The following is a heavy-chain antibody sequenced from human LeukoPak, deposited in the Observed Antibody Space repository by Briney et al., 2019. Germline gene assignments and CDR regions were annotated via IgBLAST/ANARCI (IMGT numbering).Heavy chain of an antibody. CDR2: IYPGDSDT. CDR1: GYSFTSYW. D-gene: IGHD3-22*01. Sequence: GESLKISCKGSGYSFTSYWIGWVRQVPGKGLEWMGIIYPGDSDTRYSPSFQGQVTSSADKSISTAYLQWSSLKASDTAMYYCARPLASGDSSGYKVYYWSQGTLVTASS. CDR3: ARPLASGDSSGYKVYY. J-gene: IGHJ4*02. V-gene: IGHV5-51*01.